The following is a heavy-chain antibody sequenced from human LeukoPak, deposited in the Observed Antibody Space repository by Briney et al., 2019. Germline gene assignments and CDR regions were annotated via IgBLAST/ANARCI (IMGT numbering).Heavy chain of an antibody. CDR3: ARLYGSGSYVNPDY. V-gene: IGHV4-39*01. CDR1: GGSIRSSSYY. CDR2: VYYSGST. J-gene: IGHJ4*02. D-gene: IGHD3-10*01. Sequence: SETLSLTCTVSGGSIRSSSYYWGWIRQPPGKGLEWIGSVYYSGSTYYNPSLKSRVTISLDTSKNQFSLKLSSVTAADTAVYYCARLYGSGSYVNPDYWGQGTLVTVSS.